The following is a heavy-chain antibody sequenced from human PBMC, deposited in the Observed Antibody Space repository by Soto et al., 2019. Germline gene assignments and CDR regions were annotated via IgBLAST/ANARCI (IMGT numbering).Heavy chain of an antibody. CDR2: IIPILGIA. D-gene: IGHD6-13*01. V-gene: IGHV1-69*02. J-gene: IGHJ4*02. CDR3: ARARSSSWYDDY. CDR1: GGTISSYT. Sequence: EASVKVSCKASGGTISSYTISWVRQAPGQGLEWMGRIIPILGIANYAQKFQGRVTITADKSTSTAYMELSSLRSEDTAVYYCARARSSSWYDDYWGQGTLVTVSS.